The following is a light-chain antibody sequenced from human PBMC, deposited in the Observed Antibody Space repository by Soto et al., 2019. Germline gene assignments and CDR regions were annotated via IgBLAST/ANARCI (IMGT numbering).Light chain of an antibody. Sequence: IQMTQFPSSLSAAVGDRVTITCPASQGIRNDLGWYQQKSGRAPKLLIFGASTLQSGVPSRFSGSGYGTEFNLTISSLQTDDFATYYCQHYNSYSEAFGQGTKVDIK. CDR1: QGIRND. CDR3: QHYNSYSEA. CDR2: GAS. J-gene: IGKJ1*01. V-gene: IGKV1-17*01.